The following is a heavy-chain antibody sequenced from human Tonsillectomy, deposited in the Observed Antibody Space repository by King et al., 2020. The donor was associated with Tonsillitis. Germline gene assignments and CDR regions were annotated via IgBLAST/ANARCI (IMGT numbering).Heavy chain of an antibody. Sequence: VQLVESGGGVVQPGRSLSLSCAASGFSFSSNGMHWVRQAPGKGLEWVAVISFDGSNKNYADSVKGRFTISRDNSNNTLFLHMNSLRAEDTAVYYCARERLYSRGWGLDYWGQGALLSVSS. CDR3: ARERLYSRGWGLDY. CDR1: GFSFSSNG. J-gene: IGHJ4*02. CDR2: ISFDGSNK. V-gene: IGHV3-33*05. D-gene: IGHD6-19*01.